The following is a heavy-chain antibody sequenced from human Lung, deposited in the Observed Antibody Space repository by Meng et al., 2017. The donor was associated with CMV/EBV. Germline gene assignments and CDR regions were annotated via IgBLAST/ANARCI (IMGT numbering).Heavy chain of an antibody. CDR2: ISTYNGKT. V-gene: IGHV1-18*01. D-gene: IGHD2-21*02. CDR1: GYTFTTYG. J-gene: IGHJ4*02. Sequence: QVHLVQSGAEVKKPGASVEVSCKASGYTFTTYGITWVRQAPGQGLEWMGWISTYNGKTDYAQKLQGRVTMTTDTSTSTAYMELRSLKSDDTAVYYCAGLVYCGGACYSALDYWGQGTLVTVSS. CDR3: AGLVYCGGACYSALDY.